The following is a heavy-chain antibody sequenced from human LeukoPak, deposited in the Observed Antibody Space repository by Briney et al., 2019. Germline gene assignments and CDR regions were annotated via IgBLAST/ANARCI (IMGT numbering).Heavy chain of an antibody. J-gene: IGHJ4*02. CDR1: GYSFTNYD. D-gene: IGHD3-22*01. CDR3: ARGFPPRRNYDSSGYYSYYFDY. CDR2: MNPKSGDT. Sequence: GASVKVSCKASGYSFTNYDINWVRQATGQGLEWMGWMNPKSGDTGYSQKFQGRVFITRDTSINTAYMELRSLRSDDTAVYYCARGFPPRRNYDSSGYYSYYFDYWGQGTLVTVSS. V-gene: IGHV1-8*03.